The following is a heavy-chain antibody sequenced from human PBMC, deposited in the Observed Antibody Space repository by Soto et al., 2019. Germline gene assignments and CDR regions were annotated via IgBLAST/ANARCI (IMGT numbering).Heavy chain of an antibody. CDR1: GDSVSSNSAA. D-gene: IGHD3-3*01. CDR3: ARGGGGDFWSGSYYFDY. J-gene: IGHJ4*02. CDR2: TYYRSKWYN. V-gene: IGHV6-1*01. Sequence: QVQLQQSGPGLVKPSQTLSLTCAISGDSVSSNSAAWNWIRQSPSRGLEWLGRTYYRSKWYNDYAVSVKSRITINPDTSKNQFSLQLNSVTPEDTAVYYCARGGGGDFWSGSYYFDYWGQGTLVTVSS.